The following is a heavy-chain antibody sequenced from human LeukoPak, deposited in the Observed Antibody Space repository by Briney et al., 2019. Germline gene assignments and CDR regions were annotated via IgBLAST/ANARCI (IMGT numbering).Heavy chain of an antibody. CDR2: ISGGGDST. V-gene: IGHV3-23*01. D-gene: IGHD5-24*01. Sequence: ETLSLTCAVYGGSFSGYYWSWIRQPPGKGLEWVSGISGGGDSTSYADSVKGRFTISRDNSRNTLYLQMNSLRAEDTAIYYCAKDAPYVDMATMVKAYFFDYWGQGTLVTVSS. J-gene: IGHJ4*02. CDR3: AKDAPYVDMATMVKAYFFDY. CDR1: GGSFSGYY.